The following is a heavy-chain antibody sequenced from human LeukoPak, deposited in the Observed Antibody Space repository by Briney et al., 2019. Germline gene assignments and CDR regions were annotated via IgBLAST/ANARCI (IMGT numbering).Heavy chain of an antibody. J-gene: IGHJ2*01. CDR2: IYTSGST. V-gene: IGHV4-4*07. CDR1: GGSISSYY. Sequence: SETLSLTCTVSGGSISSYYWSWIRQPAGKGLEWIGRIYTSGSTNYNPSLKSRVTMSVDTSKNQFSLKLSSVTAADTAVYYCARVGGYYDSSDRSWYFDLWGRGTLVTVSS. D-gene: IGHD3-22*01. CDR3: ARVGGYYDSSDRSWYFDL.